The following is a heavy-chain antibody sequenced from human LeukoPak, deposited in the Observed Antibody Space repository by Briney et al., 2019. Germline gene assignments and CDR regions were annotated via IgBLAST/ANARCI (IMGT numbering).Heavy chain of an antibody. Sequence: GGSLRLSCAVSGFTSSSYAMNWVRQAPGKGLEWVSSISVSGGTTYYADSVKGRFTISRDNSKNTLYLQMNSLRAEDTAIYYCAKDCSGSGSFYDYWGQGTLVTVSS. CDR3: AKDCSGSGSFYDY. CDR2: ISVSGGTT. D-gene: IGHD1-26*01. V-gene: IGHV3-23*01. J-gene: IGHJ4*02. CDR1: GFTSSSYA.